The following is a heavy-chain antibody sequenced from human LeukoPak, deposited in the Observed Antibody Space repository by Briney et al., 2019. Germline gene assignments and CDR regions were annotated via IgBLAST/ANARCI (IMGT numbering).Heavy chain of an antibody. D-gene: IGHD4-17*01. Sequence: SETLSLTCTVSGCSFSTFYWSWLRQPPGKGLEWIGYINSSGSTNYYASVKSRVTISVDTSKNQFSLRLSSVTAADTAVYYCAREDPQTTVPEGLDVWGQGTTVTVSS. V-gene: IGHV4-59*01. J-gene: IGHJ6*02. CDR3: AREDPQTTVPEGLDV. CDR2: INSSGST. CDR1: GCSFSTFY.